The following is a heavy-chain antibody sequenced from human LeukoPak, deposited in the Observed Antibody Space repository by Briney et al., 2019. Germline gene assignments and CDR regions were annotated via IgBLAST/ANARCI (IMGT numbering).Heavy chain of an antibody. J-gene: IGHJ4*02. CDR3: ALKGYYDSSGYDY. V-gene: IGHV4-34*01. Sequence: PSETLSLTCAVYGGSFSGYYWSWIRQPPGKGLEWIGEINHSGSTNYNPSLKSRVTISVDTSKNQFSLKLSSVTAADTAVYYCALKGYYDSSGYDYWGQGTLVTVSS. CDR2: INHSGST. CDR1: GGSFSGYY. D-gene: IGHD3-22*01.